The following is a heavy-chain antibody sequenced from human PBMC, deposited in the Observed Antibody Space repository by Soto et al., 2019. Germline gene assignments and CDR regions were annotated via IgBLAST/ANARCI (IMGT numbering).Heavy chain of an antibody. V-gene: IGHV1-18*01. Sequence: ASVKVSCKASGYTFTSYGISWVRQAPGQGLEWMGWISAYNGNTNYAQKLQGRVTMTTDTSTSTAYMELRSLRSDDTAVYYCARDKLGYCSGGSCPRGWFDPWGQGTLVTVS. CDR3: ARDKLGYCSGGSCPRGWFDP. J-gene: IGHJ5*02. D-gene: IGHD2-15*01. CDR1: GYTFTSYG. CDR2: ISAYNGNT.